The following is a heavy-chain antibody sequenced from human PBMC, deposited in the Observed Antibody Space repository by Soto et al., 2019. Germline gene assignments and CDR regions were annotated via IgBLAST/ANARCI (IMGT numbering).Heavy chain of an antibody. CDR1: GYTFTSYY. CDR2: INPSGGST. J-gene: IGHJ4*02. CDR3: AKDPNPQYCSGACWHFA. D-gene: IGHD2-15*01. V-gene: IGHV1-46*01. Sequence: ASVKVSCKASGYTFTSYYMHWVRQAPGQGLEWMGIINPSGGSTSYAQKFQGRVTMTRDTSTSTVYMELNSLRAEDTAVYYCAKDPNPQYCSGACWHFAWGQGTLVTVSS.